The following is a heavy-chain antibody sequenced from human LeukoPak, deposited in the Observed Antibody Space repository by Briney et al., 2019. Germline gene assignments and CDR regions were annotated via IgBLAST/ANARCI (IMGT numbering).Heavy chain of an antibody. J-gene: IGHJ3*02. CDR3: ARLGGFGVVIYDAFDI. CDR1: GFTFSSYW. D-gene: IGHD3-3*01. V-gene: IGHV4-39*01. Sequence: GSLRLSCAASGFTFSSYWMSWVRQPPGKGLEWIGSIYYSGSTYYNPSLKSRVTISVDTSKNQFSLKLSSVTAADTAVYYCARLGGFGVVIYDAFDIWGQGTMVTVSS. CDR2: IYYSGST.